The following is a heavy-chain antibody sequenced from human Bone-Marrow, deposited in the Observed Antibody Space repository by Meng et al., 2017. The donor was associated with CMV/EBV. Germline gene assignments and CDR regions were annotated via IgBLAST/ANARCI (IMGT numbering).Heavy chain of an antibody. CDR3: ARALRLDIVVVPAALNWFDP. CDR2: IYYSGST. Sequence: SETLSLTCTVSGGSISSSSYYWGWIRQPPGEGLEWIGSIYYSGSTYYNPSLKSRVTISVDTSKNQFSLKLSSVTAADTAVYYCARALRLDIVVVPAALNWFDPWGQGTLVTVSS. J-gene: IGHJ5*02. V-gene: IGHV4-39*07. CDR1: GGSISSSSYY. D-gene: IGHD2-2*03.